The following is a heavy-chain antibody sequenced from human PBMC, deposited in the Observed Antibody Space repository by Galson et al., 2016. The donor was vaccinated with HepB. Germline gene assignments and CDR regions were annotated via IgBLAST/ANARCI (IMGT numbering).Heavy chain of an antibody. J-gene: IGHJ4*02. CDR1: GFSFSSYA. V-gene: IGHV3-30*04. D-gene: IGHD5-12*01. CDR3: ARSDSGYDSFDC. CDR2: ISYDGGNK. Sequence: SLRLSCAASGFSFSSYAMHWVRQAPGKGLEGVAIISYDGGNKFYADSVKDRFTISRDNSKNTLYLQMNSLRVEDTGLYYCARSDSGYDSFDCWGQGTLVTVSS.